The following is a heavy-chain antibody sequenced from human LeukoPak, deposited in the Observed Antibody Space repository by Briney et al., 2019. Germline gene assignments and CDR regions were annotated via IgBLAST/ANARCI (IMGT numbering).Heavy chain of an antibody. Sequence: GGSLRLSCAASGFTFSSYWMSWVRQAPGRGLEWVANIKQDGSEKYYVDSVRGRFTISRDNAKNSLYLQMNSLRAEDTAVYYCARDNYYDSSGQIWGQGTLVTVSS. D-gene: IGHD3-22*01. V-gene: IGHV3-7*01. CDR3: ARDNYYDSSGQI. CDR1: GFTFSSYW. CDR2: IKQDGSEK. J-gene: IGHJ4*02.